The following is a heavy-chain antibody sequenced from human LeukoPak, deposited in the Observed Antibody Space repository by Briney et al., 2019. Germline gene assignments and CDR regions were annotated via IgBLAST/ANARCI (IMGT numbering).Heavy chain of an antibody. CDR2: INHSGST. CDR3: AIGLGSSWSGFDY. J-gene: IGHJ4*02. V-gene: IGHV4-34*01. D-gene: IGHD6-13*01. CDR1: GGSFSGYY. Sequence: SETLSLTCAVYGGSFSGYYWSWIRQPPGKGLEWIGEINHSGSTNYNPSLKSRVTISVDTSKNQFSLTLSSVTAAYTAVYYCAIGLGSSWSGFDYWGQGTLVTVSS.